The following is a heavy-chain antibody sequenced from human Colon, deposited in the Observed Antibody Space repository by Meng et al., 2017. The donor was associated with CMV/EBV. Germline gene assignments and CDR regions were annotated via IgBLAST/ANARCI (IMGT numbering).Heavy chain of an antibody. Sequence: SETLSLTCTVSGYSISSGFYWGWIRQPPGKGLEWIGSIYHSGSTYYNPSLKSRVTISLDTSKNQFSLNLSSVTATDTAVYYCAVTKGDYCSNHFCSTGDYWGQGALVTVSS. CDR3: AVTKGDYCSNHFCSTGDY. CDR1: GYSISSGFY. J-gene: IGHJ4*02. V-gene: IGHV4-38-2*02. D-gene: IGHD2-8*01. CDR2: IYHSGST.